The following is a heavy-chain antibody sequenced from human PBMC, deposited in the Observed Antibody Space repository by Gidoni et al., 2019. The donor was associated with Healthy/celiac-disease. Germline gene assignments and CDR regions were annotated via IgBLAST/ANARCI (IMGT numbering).Heavy chain of an antibody. V-gene: IGHV4-61*02. CDR2: IYTSGST. CDR1: GGSISSGSYY. Sequence: QVQLQESGPGLVKPSQTLSLTCTVSGGSISSGSYYWSWIRQPAGKGLEWIGRIYTSGSTNYNPSLKSRVTISVDTSKNQFSLKLSAVTAADTAVYYCAGDGYSYGYWWFDPWGQGTLVTVSS. D-gene: IGHD5-18*01. J-gene: IGHJ5*02. CDR3: AGDGYSYGYWWFDP.